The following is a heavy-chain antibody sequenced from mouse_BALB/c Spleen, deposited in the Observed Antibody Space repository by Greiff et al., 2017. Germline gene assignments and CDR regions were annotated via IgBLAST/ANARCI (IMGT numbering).Heavy chain of an antibody. CDR1: GFTFSSYA. J-gene: IGHJ4*01. Sequence: DVMLVESGGGLVKPGGSLKLSCAASGFTFSSYAMSWVRQSPEKRLEWVAEISSGGSYTYYPDTVTGRFTISRDNAKNTLYLEMSSLRSEDTAMYYCARDRRYGNHEGYAMDYWGQGTSVTVSS. CDR2: ISSGGSYT. CDR3: ARDRRYGNHEGYAMDY. V-gene: IGHV5-9-4*01. D-gene: IGHD2-1*01.